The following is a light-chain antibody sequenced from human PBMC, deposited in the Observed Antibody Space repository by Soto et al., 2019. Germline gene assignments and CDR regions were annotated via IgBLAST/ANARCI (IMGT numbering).Light chain of an antibody. CDR1: QSVSSSY. Sequence: EILLTQSRGTLSLSPGEISPLSCRASQSVSSSYLAWYKQKHGQAPRLLIYGASSRATGIPDRFSGSGSGKDFTITISRLENEDFEVYYCRQYGSSPWTFGQGTKVDIK. CDR2: GAS. J-gene: IGKJ1*01. CDR3: RQYGSSPWT. V-gene: IGKV3-20*01.